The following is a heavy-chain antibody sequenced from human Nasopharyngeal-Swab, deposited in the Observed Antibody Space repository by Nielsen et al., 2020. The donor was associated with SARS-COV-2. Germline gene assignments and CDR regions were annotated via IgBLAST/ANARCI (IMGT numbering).Heavy chain of an antibody. CDR2: IDPSDSQT. D-gene: IGHD3-16*01. Sequence: KVSCKGSGYSFTSYWIMWVRQMPGKGLEWMGRIDPSDSQTHYNPSFQGPVTISVDTAISTAYLQWNSLKPSDTAMYFCARGGRRAVDYWGQGTLVTVSS. J-gene: IGHJ4*02. CDR3: ARGGRRAVDY. V-gene: IGHV5-10-1*01. CDR1: GYSFTSYW.